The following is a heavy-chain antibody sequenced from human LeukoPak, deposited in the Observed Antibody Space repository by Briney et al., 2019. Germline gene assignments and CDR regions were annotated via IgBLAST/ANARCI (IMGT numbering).Heavy chain of an antibody. CDR2: IDPSGGST. Sequence: GASVKVSCKASGYTFTSYYIVWVRQAPGQGLEWMGRIDPSGGSTSYAQKFQGRVTMTRGTSTSTVYMELSSLRSEDTAVYYCVRNSGSGFDYWGQGTLVTVSS. J-gene: IGHJ4*02. V-gene: IGHV1-46*01. D-gene: IGHD2-15*01. CDR3: VRNSGSGFDY. CDR1: GYTFTSYY.